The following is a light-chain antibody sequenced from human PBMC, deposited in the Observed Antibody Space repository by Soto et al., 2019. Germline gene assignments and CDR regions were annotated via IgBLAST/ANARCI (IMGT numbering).Light chain of an antibody. Sequence: DIQMTQSPSTLSASVGYRFTITCRASQTISTWLAWHQQKPGKAPKLLIYDASSLESGVPSRFSGSGSGTEFTLTVSSLEPEDFVVYYCQKRSDWPWKFGQGTKGDIK. V-gene: IGKV1-5*01. CDR3: QKRSDWPWK. CDR1: QTISTW. J-gene: IGKJ1*01. CDR2: DAS.